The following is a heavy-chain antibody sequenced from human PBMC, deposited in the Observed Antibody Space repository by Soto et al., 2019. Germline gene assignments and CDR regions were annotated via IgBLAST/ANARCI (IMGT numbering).Heavy chain of an antibody. CDR1: GFTLNTYA. J-gene: IGHJ4*02. D-gene: IGHD6-13*01. CDR2: VSFDGVNK. Sequence: GGSLRLSCSVSGFTLNTYAMHWVRQAPGKGLEWVAVVSFDGVNKHYRDSVKGRFTISRDIAKNMLYLQMTSLRLEDTALYYCARDPDLIEAAGNYFDYWGQGTLVTVSS. V-gene: IGHV3-30-3*01. CDR3: ARDPDLIEAAGNYFDY.